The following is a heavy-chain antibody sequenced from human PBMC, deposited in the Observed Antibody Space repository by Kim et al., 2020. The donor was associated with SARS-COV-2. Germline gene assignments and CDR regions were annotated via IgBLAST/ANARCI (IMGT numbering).Heavy chain of an antibody. Sequence: GGSLRLSCAASGFTFSSYAMSWVRQAPGKGLEWVSAISGSGGSTYYADSVKGRFTISRDNYKNTLYLQMNSLRAEDTAVYYCAKGGSEEPAAGVHYYYYYGMDVWGQGTTVTVSS. CDR1: GFTFSSYA. CDR2: ISGSGGST. J-gene: IGHJ6*02. D-gene: IGHD6-13*01. V-gene: IGHV3-23*01. CDR3: AKGGSEEPAAGVHYYYYYGMDV.